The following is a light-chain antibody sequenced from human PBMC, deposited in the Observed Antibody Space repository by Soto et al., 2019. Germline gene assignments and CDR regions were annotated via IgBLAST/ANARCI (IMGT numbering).Light chain of an antibody. V-gene: IGKV3-20*01. CDR1: QTLNSGY. CDR2: GAS. Sequence: EIALTQSPGTLSLSPGETATLSCRTSQTLNSGYIAWYQQTPGQAPRLLIYGASSRATGIPDRFSGSGSGTDFTLTISRLEPEDFAVYYCQQYGSSSWTFGQGTKVDIK. CDR3: QQYGSSSWT. J-gene: IGKJ1*01.